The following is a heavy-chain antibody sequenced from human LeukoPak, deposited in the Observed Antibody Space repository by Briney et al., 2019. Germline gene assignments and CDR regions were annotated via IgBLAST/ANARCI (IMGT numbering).Heavy chain of an antibody. D-gene: IGHD4-23*01. V-gene: IGHV4-39*01. CDR2: TYYSGST. J-gene: IGHJ4*02. Sequence: SETLSLTCTVSGGSISSSSYYWGWIRQPPGKGLEWIGSTYYSGSTYYNPSLKSRVTISVDTSKNQFSLKLSSVTAADTAVYYCGSTVVSRIDYWGQGTLVTVSS. CDR1: GGSISSSSYY. CDR3: GSTVVSRIDY.